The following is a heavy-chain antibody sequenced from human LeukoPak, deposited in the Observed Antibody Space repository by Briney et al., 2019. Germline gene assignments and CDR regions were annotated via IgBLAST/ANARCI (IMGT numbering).Heavy chain of an antibody. CDR2: IYYSGTT. CDR3: ARGTGFYDSSGHYYWGYFDS. D-gene: IGHD3-22*01. Sequence: WETLSLTCTVSGGSISSHYWSWFRQTPGERPEWIAFIYYSGTTNYNPSLKGRVTISIDSSKNQFSLKLSSVPAADTAIYYCARGTGFYDSSGHYYWGYFDSWGQGTLVPVSS. J-gene: IGHJ4*02. CDR1: GGSISSHY. V-gene: IGHV4-59*11.